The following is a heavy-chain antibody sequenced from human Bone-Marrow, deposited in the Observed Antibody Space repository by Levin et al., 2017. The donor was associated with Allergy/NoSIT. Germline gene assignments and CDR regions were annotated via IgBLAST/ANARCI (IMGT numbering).Heavy chain of an antibody. D-gene: IGHD5-12*01. CDR3: AKAGPTSGYCDALDL. Sequence: QPGGSLRLSCAASGFPFTSAVMHWVRQAPGRGLEWVAVLSHDETIRIYGDSVKGRFSISRDISKNKLYLQMDSRKTEDTAVYYCAKAGPTSGYCDALDLWGQGTLVTVSS. J-gene: IGHJ3*01. V-gene: IGHV3-30*18. CDR1: GFPFTSAV. CDR2: LSHDETIR.